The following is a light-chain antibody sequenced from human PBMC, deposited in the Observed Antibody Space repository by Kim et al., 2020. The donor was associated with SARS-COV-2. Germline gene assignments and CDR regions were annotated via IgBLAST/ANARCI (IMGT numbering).Light chain of an antibody. CDR1: QTISSNY. CDR2: GAS. CDR3: QQYSSSPPT. V-gene: IGKV3-20*01. Sequence: EVVLTQSPGTLSLSPGEGAALSCRASQTISSNYVAWYQQKPGQSPRLLVYGASTRAIGIPARFSGSGSETDFTLTISGLEPEDFAVYYCQQYSSSPPTFGQGTKLEIK. J-gene: IGKJ1*01.